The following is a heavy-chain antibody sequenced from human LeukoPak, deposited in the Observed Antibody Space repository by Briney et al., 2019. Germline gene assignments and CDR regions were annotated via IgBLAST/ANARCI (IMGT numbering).Heavy chain of an antibody. V-gene: IGHV5-51*01. CDR1: GSSFTSYW. Sequence: GASLQISCKGSGSSFTSYWIGWVRPLPGKGLEWMGIIYPGDSDTRYSPSFQGQVTISADKSISTAYLQWSSLKASDTAMYYCARGTIAVAGILDYWGQGTLVTVSS. CDR2: IYPGDSDT. CDR3: ARGTIAVAGILDY. J-gene: IGHJ4*02. D-gene: IGHD6-19*01.